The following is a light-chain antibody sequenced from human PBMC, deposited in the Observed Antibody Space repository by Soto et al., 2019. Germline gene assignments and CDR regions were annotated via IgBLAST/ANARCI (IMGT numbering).Light chain of an antibody. J-gene: IGKJ5*01. CDR2: GAS. CDR3: QQYGSSPIT. V-gene: IGKV3-20*01. Sequence: EVVLTQSPGTLSLSPGERATLSCRASQSVSSSYLALYQQKPGQAPRLLIYGASSRATGIPDRFSGSGSGTAFTLPISRLEPEDFAVYYCQQYGSSPITFGQGTRLEI. CDR1: QSVSSSY.